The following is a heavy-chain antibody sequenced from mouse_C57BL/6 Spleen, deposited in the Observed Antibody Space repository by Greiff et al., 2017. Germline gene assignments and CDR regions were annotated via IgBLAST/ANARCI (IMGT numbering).Heavy chain of an antibody. CDR3: ARHNPYYYAMDY. CDR1: EYEFPSHD. J-gene: IGHJ4*01. V-gene: IGHV5-2*03. CDR2: INSDGGST. Sequence: EVKVEESGGGLVQPGESLKLSCESNEYEFPSHDMSWVRKTPEKRLELVAAINSDGGSTYYPDTMERRFIISRDNTKKTLYLQMSSLRSEDTALYYCARHNPYYYAMDYWGQGTSVTVSS. D-gene: IGHD1-3*01.